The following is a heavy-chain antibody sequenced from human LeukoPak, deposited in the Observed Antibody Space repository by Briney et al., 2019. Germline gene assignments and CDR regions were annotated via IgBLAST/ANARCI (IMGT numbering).Heavy chain of an antibody. CDR3: ARDLFVAQGSITMVRGVMKDSLNWFDP. V-gene: IGHV1-18*01. Sequence: GASVKVSCKASGYTFTSYGISWVRQAPGQGLEWMGWISAYNGNTNYAQKLQGRVTMTTDTSTGTAYMELRSLRSDDTAVYYCARDLFVAQGSITMVRGVMKDSLNWFDPWGQGTLVTVSS. J-gene: IGHJ5*02. CDR2: ISAYNGNT. CDR1: GYTFTSYG. D-gene: IGHD3-10*01.